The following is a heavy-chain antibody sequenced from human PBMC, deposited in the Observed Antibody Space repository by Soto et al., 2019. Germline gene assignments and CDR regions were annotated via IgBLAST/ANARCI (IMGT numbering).Heavy chain of an antibody. CDR2: INHSGST. J-gene: IGHJ6*02. D-gene: IGHD3-10*01. V-gene: IGHV4-34*01. CDR1: GGSFSGYY. Sequence: PSETLSLTCAVYGGSFSGYYWSWIRQPPGKGLEWIGEINHSGSTNYNPSLKSRVTISVDTSKNQFSLKLSSVTAADTAVYYCARGSVRSYGSGSYSYPYYYYYGMDVWGQGTTVTVSS. CDR3: ARGSVRSYGSGSYSYPYYYYYGMDV.